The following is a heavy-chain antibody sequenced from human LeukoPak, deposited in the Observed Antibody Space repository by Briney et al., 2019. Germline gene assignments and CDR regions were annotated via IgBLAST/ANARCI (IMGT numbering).Heavy chain of an antibody. CDR3: ARGDIVVVVADNWFDP. V-gene: IGHV4-38-2*02. J-gene: IGHJ5*02. CDR1: GYSISSGYY. Sequence: SETLSLTCTVSGYSISSGYYWGWIRQPPGKGLEWIGSIYHSGSTYYNPSLKSRVTISVDTSKNQFSLKLSSVTAADTAVYYCARGDIVVVVADNWFDPWGQGTLVTVSS. D-gene: IGHD2-15*01. CDR2: IYHSGST.